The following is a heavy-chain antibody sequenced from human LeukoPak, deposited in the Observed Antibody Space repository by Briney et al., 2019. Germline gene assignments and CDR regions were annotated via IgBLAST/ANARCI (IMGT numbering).Heavy chain of an antibody. V-gene: IGHV3-23*01. CDR2: ITGSGGST. J-gene: IGHJ4*02. D-gene: IGHD5-18*01. CDR3: AKPLLPVTAMVTGIDY. Sequence: GGSLRLSCAASGFTFSSYAMSWVRQAPGQGLEWVSAITGSGGSTYYADSAKGRFTISRDNSKNTLYLQMNSLRAEDTAVYYCAKPLLPVTAMVTGIDYWGQGTLVTVSS. CDR1: GFTFSSYA.